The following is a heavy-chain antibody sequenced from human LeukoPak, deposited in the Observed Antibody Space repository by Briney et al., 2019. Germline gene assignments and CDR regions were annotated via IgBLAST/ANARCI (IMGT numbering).Heavy chain of an antibody. V-gene: IGHV1-46*01. CDR3: AREYSSSWRYYYYYYMDV. Sequence: GASVKVSCKASGYTFASYYMHWVRQAPGQGLEWMGIINPSGGSTSYAQKFQGRVTMTRDMSTSTVYMELSSLRSEDTAVYYCAREYSSSWRYYYYYYMDVWGKGTTVTVSS. CDR1: GYTFASYY. D-gene: IGHD6-13*01. J-gene: IGHJ6*03. CDR2: INPSGGST.